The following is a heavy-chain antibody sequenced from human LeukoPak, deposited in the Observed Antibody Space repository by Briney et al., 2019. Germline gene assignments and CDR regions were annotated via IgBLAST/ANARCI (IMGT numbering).Heavy chain of an antibody. CDR3: AKELTGTYYYYGMDV. CDR1: GFTFDDYA. D-gene: IGHD7-27*01. Sequence: QPGGSLRLSCAASGFTFDDYAMHWVRQGPGKGLGWVSGISWNSGSIGYADSLKGRFTISRDNAKNSLYLQMNSLRAEDTALYYCAKELTGTYYYYGMDVWGQGTTVTVSS. J-gene: IGHJ6*02. CDR2: ISWNSGSI. V-gene: IGHV3-9*01.